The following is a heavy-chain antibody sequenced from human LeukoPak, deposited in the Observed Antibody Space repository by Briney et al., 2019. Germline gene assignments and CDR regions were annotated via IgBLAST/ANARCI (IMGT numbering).Heavy chain of an antibody. CDR2: IWYDGSNK. V-gene: IGHV3-33*01. CDR1: GFTFSSYG. CDR3: AREGSSGQGA. D-gene: IGHD6-19*01. Sequence: GGSLRLSCAASGFTFSSYGMHWVRQAPDKGLEWVAVIWYDGSNKYYADSVKGRFTISRDNSKNTLYLQMNSLRAEDTAVYYCAREGSSGQGAWGQGTLVTVSS. J-gene: IGHJ5*02.